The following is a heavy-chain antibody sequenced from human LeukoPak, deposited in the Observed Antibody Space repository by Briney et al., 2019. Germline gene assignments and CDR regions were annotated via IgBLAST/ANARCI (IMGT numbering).Heavy chain of an antibody. Sequence: ASVKVSCKASGYTFTSYGISWVRQAPGQGLEWMGWINTYNGNTDYAQKLQGRVTMTTDTSTSTAYMELRSLRSDDTAVYYCARDARYYYDSSGNYARGEADYWGQGTLVTVSS. CDR1: GYTFTSYG. V-gene: IGHV1-18*01. J-gene: IGHJ4*02. CDR2: INTYNGNT. CDR3: ARDARYYYDSSGNYARGEADY. D-gene: IGHD3-22*01.